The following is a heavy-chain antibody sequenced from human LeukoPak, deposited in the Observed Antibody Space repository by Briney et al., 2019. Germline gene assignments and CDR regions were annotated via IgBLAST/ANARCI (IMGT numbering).Heavy chain of an antibody. CDR1: GGSFSGYY. CDR2: INHSGST. CDR3: ARTSGWYQHWFDP. J-gene: IGHJ5*02. Sequence: KSSETLSLTCAVYGGSFSGYYWSWIRQPPGKGLEWIGEINHSGSTNYSPSLKSRVTISVDTSKNQFSLKLSSVTAADTAVYYCARTSGWYQHWFDPWGQGTLVTVSS. V-gene: IGHV4-34*01. D-gene: IGHD6-19*01.